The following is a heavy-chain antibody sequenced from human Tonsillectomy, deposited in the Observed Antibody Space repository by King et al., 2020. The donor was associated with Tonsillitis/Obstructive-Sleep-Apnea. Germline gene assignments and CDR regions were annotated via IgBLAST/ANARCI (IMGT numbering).Heavy chain of an antibody. CDR3: AKDSKYAHVWGSYMDV. J-gene: IGHJ6*03. Sequence: VQLVESGGGLVQPGRSLRLSCAASGFTFDDYAMHWVRQAPGKGLEWVSGISWNSGSIAYADSVKGRFTISRDNAKNSLYLQMNSLIAEDTALYYCAKDSKYAHVWGSYMDVWGKGTTVTVSS. D-gene: IGHD3-16*01. CDR2: ISWNSGSI. V-gene: IGHV3-9*01. CDR1: GFTFDDYA.